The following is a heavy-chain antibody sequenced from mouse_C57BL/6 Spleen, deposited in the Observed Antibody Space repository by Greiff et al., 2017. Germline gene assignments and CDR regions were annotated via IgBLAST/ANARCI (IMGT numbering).Heavy chain of an antibody. J-gene: IGHJ4*01. CDR2: INPSNGGT. V-gene: IGHV1-53*01. D-gene: IGHD1-1*01. Sequence: QVQLKQPGTELVKPGASVKLSCKASGYTFTSYWMHWVKQRPGQGLEWIGNINPSNGGTKYNEKFKSKATLTVDKSSSTAYMQLSSLTSEDSAVYYCAREGYYGSSYDYAMDHGGQGTSVTVSS. CDR3: AREGYYGSSYDYAMDH. CDR1: GYTFTSYW.